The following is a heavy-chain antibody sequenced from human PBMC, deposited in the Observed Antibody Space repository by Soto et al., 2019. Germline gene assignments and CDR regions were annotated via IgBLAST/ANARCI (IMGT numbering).Heavy chain of an antibody. J-gene: IGHJ6*01. Sequence: EVQLVESGGGLVQPGGSLRLSCSASGFNFSRYWTHWVRQVPGRGLMWVSHINSDGSRTTYADSVKGRFTISRDNAKNSLYLQMNSLRAEDTAVYYCARDLSSCTSARCYSYYDGMDVWGQGTKVTVSS. CDR3: ARDLSSCTSARCYSYYDGMDV. CDR2: INSDGSRT. V-gene: IGHV3-74*01. CDR1: GFNFSRYW. D-gene: IGHD2-2*01.